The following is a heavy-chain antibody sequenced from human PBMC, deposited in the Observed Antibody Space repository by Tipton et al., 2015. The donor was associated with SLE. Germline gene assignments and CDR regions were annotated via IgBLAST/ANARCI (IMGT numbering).Heavy chain of an antibody. V-gene: IGHV4-59*11. CDR2: IYYSGST. D-gene: IGHD3-10*01. J-gene: IGHJ4*02. CDR3: ASGYYGSGPPDY. CDR1: GGSISSHY. Sequence: TLSLTCTVSGGSISSHYWSWIRQPPGKGLEWIGYIYYSGSTNYNPSLKSRVTISVDTSKNQFSLKLSSVTAADTAMYYCASGYYGSGPPDYWGQGTLVTVSS.